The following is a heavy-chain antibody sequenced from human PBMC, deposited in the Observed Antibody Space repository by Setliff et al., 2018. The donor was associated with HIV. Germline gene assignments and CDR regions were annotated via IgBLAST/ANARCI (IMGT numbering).Heavy chain of an antibody. V-gene: IGHV1-18*01. CDR2: INVYNGDT. D-gene: IGHD3-10*01. CDR3: ATDRTQTGISLVRGRLTDPAKYPLDY. J-gene: IGHJ4*02. Sequence: GASVKVSCKASDYPFSNFGISWVQQAPGQGLEWMAWINVYNGDTSFAQKFQGRVTMTKDTSTGTAYMELSSLRSDDTAVYYCATDRTQTGISLVRGRLTDPAKYPLDYWGQGTLVTVSS. CDR1: DYPFSNFG.